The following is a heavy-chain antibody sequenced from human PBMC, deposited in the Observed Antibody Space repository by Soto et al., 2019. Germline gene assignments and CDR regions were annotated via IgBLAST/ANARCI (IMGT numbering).Heavy chain of an antibody. CDR3: ARGTAGSYVSWSGSWYFDL. D-gene: IGHD1-26*01. CDR1: GFTFNTYS. Sequence: EVQLVESGGGLVKPGGSLRLSCAASGFTFNTYSMNWVRQAPGKGLEWVSSISSSNSYIYYADSVKGRFTISRDNAKNSLYLQMNSLRAEDTAVYYCARGTAGSYVSWSGSWYFDLWGRGTLVTVSS. V-gene: IGHV3-21*01. CDR2: ISSSNSYI. J-gene: IGHJ2*01.